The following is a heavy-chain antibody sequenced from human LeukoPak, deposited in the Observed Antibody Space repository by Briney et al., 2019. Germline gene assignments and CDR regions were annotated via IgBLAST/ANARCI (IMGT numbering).Heavy chain of an antibody. D-gene: IGHD3-22*01. V-gene: IGHV4-59*11. Sequence: SETLSLTCTVSGGSISSHFWSWIRQPPGKGLEWIGYIYHSGGTNYNPSLKSRVTISVDTSKNQFSLKVTSVTAADTAVYYCARNIYYDASGYYPRHFDFWGQGTLVTVSS. CDR3: ARNIYYDASGYYPRHFDF. CDR2: IYHSGGT. J-gene: IGHJ4*02. CDR1: GGSISSHF.